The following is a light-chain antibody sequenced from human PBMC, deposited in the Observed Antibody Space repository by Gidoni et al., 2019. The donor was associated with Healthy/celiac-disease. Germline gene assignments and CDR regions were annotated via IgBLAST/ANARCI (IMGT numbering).Light chain of an antibody. J-gene: IGKJ3*01. CDR1: QSVSSN. CDR2: GSS. CDR3: QQYNNWPPGFT. V-gene: IGKV3-15*01. Sequence: EIVMTQSPATLSVSPGERATLSCRASQSVSSNLAWYQHNPGQAPRLLIYGSSTRATGIPARFSGSGSGTEFTLTISSLQSEDFAVYYCQQYNNWPPGFTFGPGTKVDIK.